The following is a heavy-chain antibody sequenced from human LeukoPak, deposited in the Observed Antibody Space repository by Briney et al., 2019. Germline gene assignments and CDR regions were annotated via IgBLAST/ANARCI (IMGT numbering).Heavy chain of an antibody. CDR3: ARDMPYGSGSFYDALDI. CDR1: GFTVSSNY. CDR2: IYSGGST. D-gene: IGHD3-10*01. J-gene: IGHJ3*02. Sequence: GGPLRLSCAASGFTVSSNYMSWVRQAPGKGLEWVSVIYSGGSTYYADSVKGRFTISRDNSKNTLYLQMNSLRAEDTAVYYCARDMPYGSGSFYDALDIWGQGTMVTVSS. V-gene: IGHV3-66*02.